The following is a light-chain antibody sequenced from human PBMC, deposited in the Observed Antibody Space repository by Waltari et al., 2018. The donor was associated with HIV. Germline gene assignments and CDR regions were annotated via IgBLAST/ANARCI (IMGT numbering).Light chain of an antibody. J-gene: IGLJ2*01. CDR1: NIGSKG. CDR3: QVWDSSTDLRV. V-gene: IGLV3-21*02. Sequence: SYVLTQPPSVSVAPGQTARITCGGNNIGSKGVHWYQQKPSQAPVLVVYDDSDRPSGIPERFSGSSSWNTATLTISRVEAGDEADFCCQVWDSSTDLRVFGGGTKLTVL. CDR2: DDS.